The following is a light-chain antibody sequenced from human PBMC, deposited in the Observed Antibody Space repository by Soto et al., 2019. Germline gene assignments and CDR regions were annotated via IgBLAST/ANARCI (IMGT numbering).Light chain of an antibody. Sequence: QSVLTQPASVSGSPGQSITISCTGTSSDVGGYNYVSWYQQHPGKATKLMIYAVSNRPSGVSTRFSGSKSGNTASLTISGLQAEDEADYHCSSYTTSSTLLYVFGTGTKLTVL. CDR3: SSYTTSSTLLYV. CDR2: AVS. CDR1: SSDVGGYNY. J-gene: IGLJ1*01. V-gene: IGLV2-14*01.